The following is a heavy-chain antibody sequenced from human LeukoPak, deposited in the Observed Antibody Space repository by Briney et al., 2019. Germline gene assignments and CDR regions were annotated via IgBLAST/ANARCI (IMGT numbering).Heavy chain of an antibody. V-gene: IGHV4-59*10. CDR1: GGSFSGYY. D-gene: IGHD4-17*01. CDR3: ARGPTTVTRAFDY. Sequence: SETLSLTCAVYGGSFSGYYWSWIRQPAGKGLEWIGRIYTSGSTNYNPSLKSRVTMSVDTSKNQFSLKLSSVTAADTAVYYCARGPTTVTRAFDYWGQGTLVTVSS. CDR2: IYTSGST. J-gene: IGHJ4*02.